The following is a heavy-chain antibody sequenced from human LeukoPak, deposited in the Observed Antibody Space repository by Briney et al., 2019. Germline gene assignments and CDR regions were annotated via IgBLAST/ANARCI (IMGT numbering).Heavy chain of an antibody. Sequence: PGGSLRLSCAASGFTFSSYAMHWARQAPGKGLEWVAVISYDGSNKYHADSVKGRFTISRDNSKNTLYLQMNSLRAEDTAVYYCARLDYYYGMDVWGQGTTVTVSS. CDR2: ISYDGSNK. CDR1: GFTFSSYA. V-gene: IGHV3-30-3*01. J-gene: IGHJ6*02. CDR3: ARLDYYYGMDV.